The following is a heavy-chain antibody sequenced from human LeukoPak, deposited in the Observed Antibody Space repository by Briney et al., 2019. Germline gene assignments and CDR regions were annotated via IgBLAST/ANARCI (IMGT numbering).Heavy chain of an antibody. Sequence: GRSLRLSCAASGFTFSGYAMHWVRQAPGKGLDWVTVISYDGSNKYYADSVKGRVTISRDNSKNTLYMEMNSLRAEDTAVYYCARVDVVVPAARRGDDYWGQGTLVTVSS. D-gene: IGHD2-2*01. V-gene: IGHV3-30-3*01. CDR3: ARVDVVVPAARRGDDY. J-gene: IGHJ4*02. CDR1: GFTFSGYA. CDR2: ISYDGSNK.